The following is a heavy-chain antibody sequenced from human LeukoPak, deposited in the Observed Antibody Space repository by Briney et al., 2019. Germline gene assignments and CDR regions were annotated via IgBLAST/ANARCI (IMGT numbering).Heavy chain of an antibody. D-gene: IGHD3-10*01. V-gene: IGHV4-59*11. CDR2: IYYSGIT. CDR1: GGSISRQY. J-gene: IGHJ4*02. Sequence: SETLSLTCTVSGGSISRQYWSLIRQPPGKGLEWIGYIYYSGITKYSPSLKSRVTISVDTSKNQFSLRLTSVTAADTAVYYCARTSYHYNSGDYGWYFDYWGQGTLVTVSA. CDR3: ARTSYHYNSGDYGWYFDY.